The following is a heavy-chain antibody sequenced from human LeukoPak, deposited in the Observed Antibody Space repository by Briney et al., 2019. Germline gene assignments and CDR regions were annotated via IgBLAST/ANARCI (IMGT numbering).Heavy chain of an antibody. D-gene: IGHD4-11*01. CDR2: TNVGNDYT. CDR3: ARDDFSTYPGLNYFDY. CDR1: GYTFTHYA. V-gene: IGHV1-3*01. J-gene: IGHJ4*02. Sequence: ASVTVSFKASGYTFTHYAVHWVRQAPGQRLEWMGWTNVGNDYTESSQKFQDRLTITSDTTATTVYMELSSLRSEDTAVYYCARDDFSTYPGLNYFDYWGQGSLVTVSS.